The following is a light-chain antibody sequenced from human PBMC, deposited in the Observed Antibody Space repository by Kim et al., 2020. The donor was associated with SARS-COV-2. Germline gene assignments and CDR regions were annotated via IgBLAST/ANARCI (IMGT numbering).Light chain of an antibody. CDR3: KSRDSSGNVV. Sequence: SSELTQDPAVSVALGQTVRITCQGDSLRSYYASWYQQKPGQAPVLVIYVRNNRPSGIPDRFSGSTSGNTASLTITGAQAEDEADYYCKSRDSSGNVVFGGGTQLTVL. J-gene: IGLJ2*01. CDR2: VRN. V-gene: IGLV3-19*01. CDR1: SLRSYY.